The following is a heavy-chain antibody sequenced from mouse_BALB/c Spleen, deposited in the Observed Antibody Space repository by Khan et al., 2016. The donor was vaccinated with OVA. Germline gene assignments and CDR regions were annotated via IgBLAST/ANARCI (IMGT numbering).Heavy chain of an antibody. J-gene: IGHJ3*01. Sequence: QVQLKESGAELARPGASVKMSCKASGYTFTSYTMHWVKQRPGQGLEWIGYINPSNDYTNYNQNFKDKATLIVDKSSSTAYMQLSSLTSEDSSVYYCVRGGAYHRSDDWFAYWGQGTLVTVSA. D-gene: IGHD2-14*01. CDR2: INPSNDYT. CDR1: GYTFTSYT. CDR3: VRGGAYHRSDDWFAY. V-gene: IGHV1-4*01.